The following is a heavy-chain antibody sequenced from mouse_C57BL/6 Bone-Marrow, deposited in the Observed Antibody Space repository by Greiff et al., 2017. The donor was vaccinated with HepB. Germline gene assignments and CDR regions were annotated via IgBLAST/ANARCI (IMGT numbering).Heavy chain of an antibody. Sequence: QVQLQQSGAELVRPGASVKMSCKASGYTFTSYNMHWVKQTPRQGLEWIGAIYPGNGDTSYHKKFKGKATLTVDKSSSTAYMQLSSLTSEDSAVYFCARSNYGSSLPYAMDYWGQGTSVTVSS. V-gene: IGHV1-12*01. CDR3: ARSNYGSSLPYAMDY. J-gene: IGHJ4*01. D-gene: IGHD1-1*01. CDR2: IYPGNGDT. CDR1: GYTFTSYN.